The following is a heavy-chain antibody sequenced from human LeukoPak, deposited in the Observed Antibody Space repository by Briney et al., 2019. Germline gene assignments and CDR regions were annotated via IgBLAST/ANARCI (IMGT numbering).Heavy chain of an antibody. CDR3: ARAGCSSSCPLRNNWFDP. CDR1: GFTFSSFS. CDR2: ISSSSSYI. J-gene: IGHJ5*02. V-gene: IGHV3-21*01. Sequence: GGSLGLSCAASGFTFSSFSMSWVRQAPGKGLEWVSSISSSSSYIYYADSVKGRFTISRDNAKNSLYLQMNSLRAEDTAVYYCARAGCSSSCPLRNNWFDPWGQGTLVTVSS. D-gene: IGHD6-13*01.